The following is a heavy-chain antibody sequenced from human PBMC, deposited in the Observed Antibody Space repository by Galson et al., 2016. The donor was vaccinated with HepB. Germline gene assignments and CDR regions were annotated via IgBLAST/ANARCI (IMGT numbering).Heavy chain of an antibody. J-gene: IGHJ1*01. D-gene: IGHD4-17*01. CDR2: ISPGDSDI. CDR1: GNSFTNSW. Sequence: QSGAEVQKPGASLNISCKVPGNSFTNSWIGWVRQMPGKGLEWMGIISPGDSDISYSPSFRGQVTISADKSITPAYLQWSSLKASDTAIDYCAGLSGDYPGCWGQGTLVTVSS. V-gene: IGHV5-51*01. CDR3: AGLSGDYPGC.